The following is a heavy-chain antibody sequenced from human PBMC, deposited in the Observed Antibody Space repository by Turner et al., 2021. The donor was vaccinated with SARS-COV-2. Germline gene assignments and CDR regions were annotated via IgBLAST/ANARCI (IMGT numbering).Heavy chain of an antibody. CDR2: FYYSGNT. CDR3: ARDGGDPPRYFQH. V-gene: IGHV4-39*02. D-gene: IGHD2-21*02. CDR1: GGSISSSSYY. J-gene: IGHJ1*01. Sequence: QLQLQESGPGLVKPSETLSLTCTVSGGSISSSSYYWGWIRQPPGKGLEWIGSFYYSGNTYHNPSLKSRVTISVDTSKNQFSLKLSSVTAADTAVYYCARDGGDPPRYFQHWGQGTLVTVSS.